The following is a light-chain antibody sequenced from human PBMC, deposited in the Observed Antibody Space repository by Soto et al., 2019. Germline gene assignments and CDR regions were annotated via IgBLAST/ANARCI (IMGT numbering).Light chain of an antibody. V-gene: IGKV1-39*01. Sequence: DIQMTQSPSSLSASVGDRVIITCRASQSITNYLNWYQQKPGKAPKLLIYATSTLQSGVPSRFGGSGSGTEFTLTISSLQPDDFAAYYCQQSYSTPYTFGQGTKVDIK. CDR1: QSITNY. CDR2: ATS. CDR3: QQSYSTPYT. J-gene: IGKJ2*01.